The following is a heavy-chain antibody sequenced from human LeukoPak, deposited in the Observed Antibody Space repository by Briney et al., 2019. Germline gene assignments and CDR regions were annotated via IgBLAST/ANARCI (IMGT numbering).Heavy chain of an antibody. J-gene: IGHJ4*02. CDR2: VYSGGST. Sequence: PGGSLRLSCAASGFNVITNYMNWVRQAPGKGLEWVSVVYSGGSTFYADSVKGRFTISRDNSKNSLYLQMNSLRAEDTAVYYCARPRAASFDYWGQGTLVTVSS. CDR3: ARPRAASFDY. V-gene: IGHV3-66*04. CDR1: GFNVITNY. D-gene: IGHD2-15*01.